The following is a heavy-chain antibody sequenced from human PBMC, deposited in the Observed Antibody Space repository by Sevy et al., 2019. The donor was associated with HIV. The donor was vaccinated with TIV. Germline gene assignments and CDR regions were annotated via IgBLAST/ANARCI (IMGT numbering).Heavy chain of an antibody. CDR1: GFTFSSYS. CDR2: ISSSSSYI. J-gene: IGHJ1*01. D-gene: IGHD3-10*01. CDR3: ARGAYGSGSYYRTGAEYFQH. V-gene: IGHV3-21*01. Sequence: GGSLRLSCAASGFTFSSYSMNWVRQAPGKGLEWVSSISSSSSYIYYADSVKGRFTISRDNAKNSLYLQMNSLRAEDTAVYYCARGAYGSGSYYRTGAEYFQHWRQGTLVTVSS.